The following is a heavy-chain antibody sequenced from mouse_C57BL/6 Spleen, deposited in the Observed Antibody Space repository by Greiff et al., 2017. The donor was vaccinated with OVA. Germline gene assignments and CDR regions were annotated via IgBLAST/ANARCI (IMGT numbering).Heavy chain of an antibody. D-gene: IGHD4-1*01. J-gene: IGHJ4*01. CDR2: IRPNSGST. CDR1: GYTFTSYW. CDR3: ARTSSLTGPLAMDY. Sequence: QVQLQQPGAELVKPGASVKLSCKASGYTFTSYWMHWVKQRPGQGLEWIGMIRPNSGSTNYNEKFKSKTTLAVDKSSSTTYMQLSSLTSEDTAVYYSARTSSLTGPLAMDYWGQGTSVTVSS. V-gene: IGHV1-64*01.